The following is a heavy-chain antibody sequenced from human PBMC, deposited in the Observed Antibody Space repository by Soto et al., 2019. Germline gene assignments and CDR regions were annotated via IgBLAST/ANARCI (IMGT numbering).Heavy chain of an antibody. CDR3: ARIADCSTTSCSFPSRFHIRGYYYYYGLDV. V-gene: IGHV1-18*01. Sequence: QVQLVQSGAEVKKPGASVKVSCKASGYTFTSYGISWVRQAPGQGLEWVGWISAYNGNSNYAQKYHGRVTMTTDTATNTVYMEMSSRRSDDTAVYYCARIADCSTTSCSFPSRFHIRGYYYYYGLDVWGQGTTVTVSS. CDR2: ISAYNGNS. D-gene: IGHD2-2*01. J-gene: IGHJ6*02. CDR1: GYTFTSYG.